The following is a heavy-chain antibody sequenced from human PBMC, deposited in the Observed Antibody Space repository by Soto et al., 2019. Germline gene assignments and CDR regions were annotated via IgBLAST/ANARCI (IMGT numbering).Heavy chain of an antibody. CDR2: IWYDGSNK. Sequence: QVQLVESGGGVVQPGRSLRLSCVASGFIFSNYGIHWVRQAPGKGLEWVAVIWYDGSNKYYADSVKGRFTISRDNSKNTLYLQMSSLRAGDTAVYYCARGDSSGYFWGQGTLVTVSS. V-gene: IGHV3-33*01. CDR1: GFIFSNYG. CDR3: ARGDSSGYF. D-gene: IGHD3-22*01. J-gene: IGHJ4*02.